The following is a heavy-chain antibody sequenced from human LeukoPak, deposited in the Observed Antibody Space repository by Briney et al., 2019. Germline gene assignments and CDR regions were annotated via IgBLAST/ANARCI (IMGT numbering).Heavy chain of an antibody. D-gene: IGHD6-25*01. CDR1: GVSISSYY. J-gene: IGHJ4*02. CDR2: IFYSGNT. Sequence: PSVTLSLTCTVSGVSISSYYWSWIRQPPGKGLEWIGYIFYSGNTIYNPSHRSRVTISADTSKNHFSLRLRSVTAADTAVYYCARLAAISGTHYPDDWGQGTLVTVSS. V-gene: IGHV4-59*08. CDR3: ARLAAISGTHYPDD.